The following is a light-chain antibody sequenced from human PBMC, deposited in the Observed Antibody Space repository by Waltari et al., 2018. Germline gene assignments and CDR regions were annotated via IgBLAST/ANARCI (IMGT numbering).Light chain of an antibody. J-gene: IGKJ1*01. CDR2: GAS. V-gene: IGKV1-12*01. CDR3: QQYYVFPRT. CDR1: QSISNW. Sequence: DIQMTQPPSSVSAFVGDRVTLTCRASQSISNWLAWYQQKPGKAPKLLIYGASDLHSGVPSRFSGSGAGTDFTLTISSLQAEDVAVYYCQQYYVFPRTFGPGTKVTIK.